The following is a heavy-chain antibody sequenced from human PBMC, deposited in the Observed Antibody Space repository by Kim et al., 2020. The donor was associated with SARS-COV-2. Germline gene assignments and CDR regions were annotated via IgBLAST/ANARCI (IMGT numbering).Heavy chain of an antibody. Sequence: GGSLRLSCAASGFTFSSYGMHGVRQAPGKGLEGVAVIWYDGSNKYYADSGKGQFTIARDNSKNTLYMQMNSLRAEETAVYYCARGFHDYPDYWGQGTLVTVSS. V-gene: IGHV3-33*01. CDR2: IWYDGSNK. J-gene: IGHJ4*02. CDR3: ARGFHDYPDY. CDR1: GFTFSSYG. D-gene: IGHD4-17*01.